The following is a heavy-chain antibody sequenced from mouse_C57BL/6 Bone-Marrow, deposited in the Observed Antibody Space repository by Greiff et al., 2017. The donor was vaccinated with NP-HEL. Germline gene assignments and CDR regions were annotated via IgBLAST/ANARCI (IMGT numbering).Heavy chain of an antibody. J-gene: IGHJ3*01. CDR2: INPYNGGT. D-gene: IGHD3-3*01. CDR1: GYTFTDYY. CDR3: ARRDSPPLGVWFAY. V-gene: IGHV1-19*01. Sequence: EVQLVESGPVLVKPGASVKMSCKASGYTFTDYYMNWVKQSHGKSLEWIGVINPYNGGTSYNQKFKGKATLTVDKSSSTAYMELNSLTSEDSAVYYCARRDSPPLGVWFAYWGQGTLVTVSA.